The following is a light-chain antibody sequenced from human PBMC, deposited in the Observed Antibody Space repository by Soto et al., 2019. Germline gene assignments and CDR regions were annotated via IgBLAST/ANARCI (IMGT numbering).Light chain of an antibody. CDR2: VNSDSSH. CDR1: SGHSSYD. J-gene: IGLJ2*01. V-gene: IGLV4-69*01. Sequence: QSVLTQSPSVSASLGPSVKLTCTLTSGHSSYDIAWHQQQPEKGPRYLMMVNSDSSHSKGDGIPVRFSGSSSGAERYFTISSLQSEDEADYCCQTWSTAYVLFGGGTKLTVL. CDR3: QTWSTAYVL.